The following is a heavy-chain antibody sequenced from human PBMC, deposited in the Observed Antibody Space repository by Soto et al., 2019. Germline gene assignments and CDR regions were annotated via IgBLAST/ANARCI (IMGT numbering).Heavy chain of an antibody. D-gene: IGHD1-7*01. J-gene: IGHJ4*02. CDR1: GGSFSGYY. V-gene: IGHV4-34*01. CDR3: ARASNWNYGHYYFDY. CDR2: INHSGST. Sequence: SETLSLTCAVYGGSFSGYYWSWIRQPPGKGLEWIGEINHSGSTNYNPSLKSRVTISVDTSKNQFSLKLSSVTAADTAVYYCARASNWNYGHYYFDYWGQGTLVTV.